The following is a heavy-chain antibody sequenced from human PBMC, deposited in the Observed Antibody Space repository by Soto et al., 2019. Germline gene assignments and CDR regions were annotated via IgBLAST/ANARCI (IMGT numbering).Heavy chain of an antibody. D-gene: IGHD3-9*01. J-gene: IGHJ4*02. Sequence: PGGSLRLSCAASGLTFINHAMHWVRQAPGKGLEWVAVTSYDGSNKYYADSVKGRFTISRDNSKNTLYLQMDSLRAEDTAVYYCARQKYYDILTGYVDYWGQGTLVTVSS. V-gene: IGHV3-30*04. CDR1: GLTFINHA. CDR2: TSYDGSNK. CDR3: ARQKYYDILTGYVDY.